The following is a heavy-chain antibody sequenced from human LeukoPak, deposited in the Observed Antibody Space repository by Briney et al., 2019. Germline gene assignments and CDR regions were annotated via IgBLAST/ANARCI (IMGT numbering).Heavy chain of an antibody. Sequence: ASVKVSCKAAGYTFTGYYMFWVRQAPGQGLECMGRINPNSGGTNYAQKFQGRVTMTRDTSISTAYMELSRLRSDDTAVYYCARGHCSGGSCYSVENWFDPWGQGTLVTVSS. CDR2: INPNSGGT. CDR1: GYTFTGYY. CDR3: ARGHCSGGSCYSVENWFDP. J-gene: IGHJ5*02. D-gene: IGHD2-15*01. V-gene: IGHV1-2*06.